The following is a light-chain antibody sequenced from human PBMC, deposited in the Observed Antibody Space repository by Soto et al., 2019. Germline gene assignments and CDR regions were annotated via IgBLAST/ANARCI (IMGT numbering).Light chain of an antibody. CDR2: KAS. V-gene: IGKV1-5*03. CDR3: QHYGGMWA. J-gene: IGKJ1*01. Sequence: DIQMTQSPSTLSAYVGDRVTITCRASQSISSWLAWYQQKPGKAPKLLIYKASSLESGVPSRFSGSGSGTEFILSINSLQPDDFATYYCQHYGGMWAFGQGTKVDIK. CDR1: QSISSW.